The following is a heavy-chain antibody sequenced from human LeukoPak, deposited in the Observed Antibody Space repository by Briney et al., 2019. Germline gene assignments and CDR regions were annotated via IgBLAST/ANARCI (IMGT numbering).Heavy chain of an antibody. Sequence: GGSLRLTCAASGFTVSSNYMSWVRQAPGKGLEWVSVIYSGGSTYYADSVKGRFTISRDNSKNTLYLQMNSLRAEDTAVYYCAREGHYDSSGYFDYWGQGTLVTVSS. J-gene: IGHJ4*02. D-gene: IGHD3-22*01. CDR1: GFTVSSNY. CDR2: IYSGGST. CDR3: AREGHYDSSGYFDY. V-gene: IGHV3-53*01.